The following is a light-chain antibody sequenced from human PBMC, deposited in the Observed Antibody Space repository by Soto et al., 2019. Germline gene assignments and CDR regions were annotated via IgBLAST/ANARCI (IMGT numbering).Light chain of an antibody. V-gene: IGLV1-40*01. J-gene: IGLJ1*01. CDR3: QSYDSSLSGSRA. CDR1: SSNIGAGYD. Sequence: QSVLTQPPSVSGAPGQRVTISCTGSSSNIGAGYDVHWYQQLPGTAPKLLIYGNSNRPSGVPDRFSGSRSGTSASLAITGLQAEDEADYYCQSYDSSLSGSRAFGTGTKVTV. CDR2: GNS.